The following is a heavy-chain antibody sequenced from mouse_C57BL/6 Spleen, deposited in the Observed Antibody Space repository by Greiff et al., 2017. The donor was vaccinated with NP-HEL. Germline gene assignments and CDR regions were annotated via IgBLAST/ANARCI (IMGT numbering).Heavy chain of an antibody. CDR2: IYPGSGNT. D-gene: IGHD1-1*01. V-gene: IGHV1-76*01. Sequence: VQLQQSGAELVRPGASVKLSCKASGYTFTDYYINWVKQRPGQGLEWIARIYPGSGNTYYNEKFKGKATLTAEKSSSTAYMQLSSLTSEDSAVYFGARGATVVAFDYWGQGTTLTVSS. CDR1: GYTFTDYY. J-gene: IGHJ2*01. CDR3: ARGATVVAFDY.